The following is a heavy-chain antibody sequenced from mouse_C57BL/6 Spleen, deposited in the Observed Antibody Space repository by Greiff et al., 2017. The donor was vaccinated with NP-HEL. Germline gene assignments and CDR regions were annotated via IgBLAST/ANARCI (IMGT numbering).Heavy chain of an antibody. CDR2: IYPGDGDT. J-gene: IGHJ4*01. CDR3: ARSWYAMDY. CDR1: GYAFSSSW. Sequence: VKLQQSGPELVKPGASVKISCKASGYAFSSSWMNWVKQRPGKGLEWIGRIYPGDGDTNYNGKFKGKATLTADKSSSTAYMQLSSLTSEDSAVYFCARSWYAMDYWGQGTSVTVSS. V-gene: IGHV1-82*01.